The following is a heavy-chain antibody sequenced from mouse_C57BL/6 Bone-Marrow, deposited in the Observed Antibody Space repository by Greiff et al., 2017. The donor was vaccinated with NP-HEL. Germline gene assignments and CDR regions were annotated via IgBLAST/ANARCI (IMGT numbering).Heavy chain of an antibody. D-gene: IGHD2-1*01. V-gene: IGHV1-42*01. CDR3: ARGIYYGNP. CDR1: GYSFTGYY. J-gene: IGHJ2*01. CDR2: INPSTGGT. Sequence: EVQVVESGPELVKPGASVKISCKASGYSFTGYYMNWVKQSPEKSLEWIGEINPSTGGTTYNQKFKAKATLTVDKSSSTAYMQLKSLTSEDSAVYYCARGIYYGNPWGQGTTLTVSS.